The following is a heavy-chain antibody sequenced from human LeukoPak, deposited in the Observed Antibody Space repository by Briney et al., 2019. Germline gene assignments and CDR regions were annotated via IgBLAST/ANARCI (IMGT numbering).Heavy chain of an antibody. J-gene: IGHJ6*03. D-gene: IGHD1-26*01. CDR2: ITSSSSYI. CDR3: ARDPYSGGYGDYYYYYMDL. CDR1: GFTFSSYN. Sequence: GGSLRLSCAASGFTFSSYNMNWVRQAPGKGLEWVSSITSSSSYIYYADSVKGRFTISRDNAKNSLYLQMNSLRAEDTAVYYCARDPYSGGYGDYYYYYMDLWGQGTTVTISS. V-gene: IGHV3-21*01.